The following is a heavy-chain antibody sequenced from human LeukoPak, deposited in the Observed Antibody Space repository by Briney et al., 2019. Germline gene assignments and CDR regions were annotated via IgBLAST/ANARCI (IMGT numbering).Heavy chain of an antibody. J-gene: IGHJ4*02. Sequence: ASVKVSCKASGDSFTGYYMHWVRQAPGEGLEWMGWINPNSGGTNYAQKFQGRVTMTRDTSISTAYMELSRLRSDDTAVYYCARSYYYDSNGDYWGQGTLVTVSS. V-gene: IGHV1-2*02. D-gene: IGHD3-22*01. CDR2: INPNSGGT. CDR1: GDSFTGYY. CDR3: ARSYYYDSNGDY.